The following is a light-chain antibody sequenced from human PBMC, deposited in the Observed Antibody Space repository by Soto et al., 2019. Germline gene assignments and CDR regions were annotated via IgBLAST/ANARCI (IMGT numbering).Light chain of an antibody. J-gene: IGLJ3*02. Sequence: QSVLTQPPSVSGAPGQRVTISCTGSSSNIGAGYDVHWYQQLPGTAPKLLIYGTSNRPSGVPDRFSGSKSGTSASLAITGLQAEDEADYYCQSYDCSRGGSVFGGGTMVTVL. CDR2: GTS. CDR3: QSYDCSRGGSV. V-gene: IGLV1-40*01. CDR1: SSNIGAGYD.